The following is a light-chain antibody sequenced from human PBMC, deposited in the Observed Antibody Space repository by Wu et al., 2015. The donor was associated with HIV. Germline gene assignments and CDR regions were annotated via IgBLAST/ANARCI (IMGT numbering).Light chain of an antibody. V-gene: IGKV1-39*01. CDR1: QSISTY. CDR3: QQTYSTPKT. Sequence: DIQMTQSPSSLSASVGDRVTITCRASQSISTYLNWYQPKPGKAPKLLIYGASSLQSGVPSRFSGSGSGTDFTLTISSLQPEDFATYYCQQTYSTPKTFGQGTKVEIK. CDR2: GAS. J-gene: IGKJ1*01.